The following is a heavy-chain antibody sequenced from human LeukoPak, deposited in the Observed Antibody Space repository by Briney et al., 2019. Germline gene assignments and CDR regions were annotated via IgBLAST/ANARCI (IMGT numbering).Heavy chain of an antibody. J-gene: IGHJ4*02. Sequence: GGSLRLSCTASGFTFGDYGMSGVRQAPGEGLVWVGFIRSKPYGGTTEYAASVKGRFTISRDDSESIAYLQMNSLKTEDTAVYYCTRGDYYDSSGYYLLFDYWGQGTLVTVSS. CDR2: IRSKPYGGTT. CDR1: GFTFGDYG. D-gene: IGHD3-22*01. V-gene: IGHV3-49*04. CDR3: TRGDYYDSSGYYLLFDY.